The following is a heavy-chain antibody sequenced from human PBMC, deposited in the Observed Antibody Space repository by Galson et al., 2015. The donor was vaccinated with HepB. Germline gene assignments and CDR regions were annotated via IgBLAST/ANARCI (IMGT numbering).Heavy chain of an antibody. D-gene: IGHD3-10*01. Sequence: SLRLSCAASGFTFSSYAMSWVRQAPGKGLEWVSAISGSGGSTYYADSVKGRFTISRDNSKNTLYLQMNSLRAEDTAVYYCANRDPITMVRGVIIDYWGQGTLVTVPS. CDR3: ANRDPITMVRGVIIDY. J-gene: IGHJ4*02. V-gene: IGHV3-23*01. CDR1: GFTFSSYA. CDR2: ISGSGGST.